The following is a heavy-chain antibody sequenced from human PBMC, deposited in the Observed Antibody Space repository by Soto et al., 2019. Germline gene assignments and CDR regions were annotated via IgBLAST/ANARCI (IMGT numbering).Heavy chain of an antibody. Sequence: QVQLQQWGAGLLKPSETLSLTCAVFGGSVNSGNYYWSWIRQPPGKGLEWIGEMSHSGGTHFNPSLKSRVNLSVDTSKNPFSRKMSSVTSADTALYYCARVERGTATSVVDAFDIWGPGTMVTVSS. CDR3: ARVERGTATSVVDAFDI. D-gene: IGHD1-1*01. J-gene: IGHJ3*02. V-gene: IGHV4-34*01. CDR2: MSHSGGT. CDR1: GGSVNSGNYY.